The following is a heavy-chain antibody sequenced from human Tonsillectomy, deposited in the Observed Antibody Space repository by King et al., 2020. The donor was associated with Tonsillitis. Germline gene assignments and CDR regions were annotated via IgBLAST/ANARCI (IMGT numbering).Heavy chain of an antibody. Sequence: QLVQSGAEVKKPGSSVKVSCRASGGTFSSYTISWVRQAPGQGLEWMGGIIPIFCTANYTQKFQGRVTITADESTRTAYMELGSLRSDDTAVYYCARGGWGAFDIWGQGTMVTVSS. J-gene: IGHJ3*02. CDR3: ARGGWGAFDI. CDR2: IIPIFCTA. V-gene: IGHV1-69*01. CDR1: GGTFSSYT. D-gene: IGHD3-10*01.